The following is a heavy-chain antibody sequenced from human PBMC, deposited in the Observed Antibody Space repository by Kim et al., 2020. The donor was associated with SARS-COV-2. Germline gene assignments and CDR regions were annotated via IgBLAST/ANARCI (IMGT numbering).Heavy chain of an antibody. D-gene: IGHD3-22*01. J-gene: IGHJ4*02. CDR2: ISYDGSNK. Sequence: GGSLRLSCAASGFTFSSYGIHWVRQAPGKGLEWVAVISYDGSNKYYADSVKGRFTISRDNSKNTLYLQMNSLRAEDTAVYYCAKSDTSGYYWDWGQGTLVTVSS. CDR1: GFTFSSYG. V-gene: IGHV3-30*18. CDR3: AKSDTSGYYWD.